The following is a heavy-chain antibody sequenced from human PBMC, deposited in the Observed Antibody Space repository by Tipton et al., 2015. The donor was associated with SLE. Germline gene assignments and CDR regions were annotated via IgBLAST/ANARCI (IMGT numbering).Heavy chain of an antibody. J-gene: IGHJ4*02. V-gene: IGHV1-18*01. Sequence: QLVQSGTEVKKAGASVKVSCKASGYSFTTYGISWVRQAPGQGLEWMGWVNVNTANTKYSQKFQGRVTVTTDTSARTAYMELRSLRSDDTAMYYCARTPLGGNDYWGQGTRVIVSS. CDR3: ARTPLGGNDY. CDR1: GYSFTTYG. D-gene: IGHD2-15*01. CDR2: VNVNTANT.